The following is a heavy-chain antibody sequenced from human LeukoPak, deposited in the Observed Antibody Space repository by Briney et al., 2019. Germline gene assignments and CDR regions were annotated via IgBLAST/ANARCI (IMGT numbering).Heavy chain of an antibody. D-gene: IGHD3-22*01. CDR3: ARGGHGYYDSSGYY. Sequence: GGTLRLSCAASGFTFSNYGLSWVRQAPGKGLEWVSGITGSGGSTYYADSVKGRFTISRDNSKNTLYLQMNSLRAEDTAVYYCARGGHGYYDSSGYYWGQGTLVTVSS. V-gene: IGHV3-23*01. J-gene: IGHJ4*02. CDR2: ITGSGGST. CDR1: GFTFSNYG.